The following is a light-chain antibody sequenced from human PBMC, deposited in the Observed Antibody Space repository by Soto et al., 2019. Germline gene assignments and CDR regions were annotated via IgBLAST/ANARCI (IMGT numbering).Light chain of an antibody. Sequence: DIQMTQSPSSLSASVGDRITITCQASQVIDKYLNWYQQKPGKAPKLLIDDASNLAAGVPSRFRASGSGTDFTLIINGLQPEDFATYYCQQTYSTPRTFGGGTKVEI. J-gene: IGKJ4*01. V-gene: IGKV1-39*01. CDR1: QVIDKY. CDR2: DAS. CDR3: QQTYSTPRT.